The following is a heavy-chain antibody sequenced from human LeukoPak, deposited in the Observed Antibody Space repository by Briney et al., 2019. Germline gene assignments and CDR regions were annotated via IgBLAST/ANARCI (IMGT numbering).Heavy chain of an antibody. D-gene: IGHD3-9*01. Sequence: SETLSLTCTVSGCSVSSGSYYWSWIRQPPGKGLKWIGYIYYSGSTNYNPSLKSRVTTSVDTSNNQFTLQRSSMTAADTAVYYCAATLGPNYDILTGFDAFDIWGQGTMVTVSS. CDR2: IYYSGST. CDR3: AATLGPNYDILTGFDAFDI. J-gene: IGHJ3*02. V-gene: IGHV4-61*01. CDR1: GCSVSSGSYY.